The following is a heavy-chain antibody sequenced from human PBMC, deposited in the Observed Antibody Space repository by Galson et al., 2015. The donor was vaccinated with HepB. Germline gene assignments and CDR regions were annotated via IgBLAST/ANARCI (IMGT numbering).Heavy chain of an antibody. CDR3: VCYNRNDVDY. V-gene: IGHV3-74*01. D-gene: IGHD1-20*01. CDR2: ISTDGRYT. J-gene: IGHJ4*02. Sequence: SLRLSCAVSGITFRNYWMYWVRQAPGKGLVWVSRISTDGRYTINADSVKGRFTISRDNARNTLYLQMNSLRVEDTAIYYCVCYNRNDVDYWGQGTLVTVSS. CDR1: GITFRNYW.